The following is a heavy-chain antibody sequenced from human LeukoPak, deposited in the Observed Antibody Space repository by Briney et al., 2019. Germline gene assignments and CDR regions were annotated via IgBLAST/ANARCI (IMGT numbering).Heavy chain of an antibody. V-gene: IGHV3-23*01. CDR1: GFTFSNWA. Sequence: GGSLRLSCAAPGFTFSNWAITWVRQAPGMGLEWVSSISGDGGGTYYADSVKGRFTVSRDNSKNTLYLEINSLRVEDTAVYYCAKWAGSGEQTKRYFGPFDFWGQGTLVTVSS. D-gene: IGHD1/OR15-1a*01. J-gene: IGHJ4*02. CDR2: ISGDGGGT. CDR3: AKWAGSGEQTKRYFGPFDF.